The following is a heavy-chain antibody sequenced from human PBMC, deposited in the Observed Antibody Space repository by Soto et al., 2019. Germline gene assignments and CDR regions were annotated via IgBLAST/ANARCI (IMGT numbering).Heavy chain of an antibody. D-gene: IGHD3-16*01. CDR3: AKVAGGLGYFDL. CDR2: TSASGGNI. J-gene: IGHJ2*01. V-gene: IGHV3-23*01. Sequence: QPGGSLRLSCVASGFIFSDYAMTWVRQAPGKGLEWVATTSASGGNIEYTDSLKGRFTISRDNSKNTLYLQLNGLTADDTAVHYCAKVAGGLGYFDLWGRGTLVTVSS. CDR1: GFIFSDYA.